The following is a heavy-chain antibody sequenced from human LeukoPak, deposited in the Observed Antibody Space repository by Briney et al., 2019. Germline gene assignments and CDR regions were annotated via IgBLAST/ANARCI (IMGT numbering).Heavy chain of an antibody. J-gene: IGHJ4*02. CDR2: ISYSGNT. CDR3: ARSFGESYFDY. Sequence: SETLSLTCTVSGGSISSYYWSWIRQHPGKGLEWIGYISYSGNTYYNPSLKSRLTISVDTSKNQFSLKLSSVTAADTAVYYCARSFGESYFDYWGQGILVTVSS. V-gene: IGHV4-59*06. D-gene: IGHD3-10*01. CDR1: GGSISSYY.